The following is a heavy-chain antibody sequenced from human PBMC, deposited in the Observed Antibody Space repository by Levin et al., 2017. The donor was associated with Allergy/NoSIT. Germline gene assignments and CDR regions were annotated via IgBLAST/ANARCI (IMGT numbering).Heavy chain of an antibody. Sequence: GESLKISCAASGFSFSDYNMNWVRQAPGKGLEWVASISSNSVYIFYADSLKGRFTISRDNAKNSLYLQINSLRAEDRAVYYCASGGSGWPFDNWGQGTLVTVSS. V-gene: IGHV3-21*01. J-gene: IGHJ4*02. CDR2: ISSNSVYI. CDR3: ASGGSGWPFDN. D-gene: IGHD6-19*01. CDR1: GFSFSDYN.